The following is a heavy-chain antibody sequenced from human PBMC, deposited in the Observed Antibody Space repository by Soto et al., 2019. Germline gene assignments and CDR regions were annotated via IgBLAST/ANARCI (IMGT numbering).Heavy chain of an antibody. CDR3: ARQGGPYGSGSYYPTYYYYYMDV. V-gene: IGHV4-59*08. D-gene: IGHD3-10*01. J-gene: IGHJ6*03. CDR1: GGSISSYY. CDR2: IYSSGST. Sequence: QVQLQESGPGLVKPSETLSLTCSVSGGSISSYYWSWIRQPPGKGLEWIGSIYSSGSTNYNPSLKSGVTISVDTSKNHFSLKLSSVPAADTAVYYCARQGGPYGSGSYYPTYYYYYMDVWGTGTTVIVSS.